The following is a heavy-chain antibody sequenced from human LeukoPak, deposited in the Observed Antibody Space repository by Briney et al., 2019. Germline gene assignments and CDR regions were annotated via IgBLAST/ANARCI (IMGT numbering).Heavy chain of an antibody. J-gene: IGHJ4*02. CDR3: AKPLYYDYGDYRSYFDY. CDR2: ISYDGSNK. Sequence: GGSLRLSCAASGFTFSSSAMHWVRQAPDKGLEWVAVISYDGSNKYYADSVKGRFTISRDNSKNTLYLQMNSLRAEDTAVYYCAKPLYYDYGDYRSYFDYWGQGTLVTVSS. D-gene: IGHD4-17*01. V-gene: IGHV3-30-3*02. CDR1: GFTFSSSA.